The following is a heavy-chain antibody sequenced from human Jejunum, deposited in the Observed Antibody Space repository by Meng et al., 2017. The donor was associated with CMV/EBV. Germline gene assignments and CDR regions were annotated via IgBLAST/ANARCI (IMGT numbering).Heavy chain of an antibody. CDR1: GFTFSSYG. CDR3: ARDPDKKWLYLDY. CDR2: ISYDGSIK. V-gene: IGHV3-30*03. Sequence: ASGFTFSSYGMHWVRQAPDKGLEWVAVISYDGSIKYQADTVKGRFTISRDNSKNTLYLQMNSLRTEDTAVYYCARDPDKKWLYLDYWGQGTLVTVSS. D-gene: IGHD3-22*01. J-gene: IGHJ4*02.